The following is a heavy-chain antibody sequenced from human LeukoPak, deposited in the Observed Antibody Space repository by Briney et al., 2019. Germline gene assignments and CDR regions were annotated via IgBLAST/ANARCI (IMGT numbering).Heavy chain of an antibody. CDR1: GFTFSTYA. V-gene: IGHV3-23*01. CDR2: TSGNGGKT. J-gene: IGHJ4*02. Sequence: PGGSLRLSCAASGFTFSTYAMSWVRQAPGKGLEWVSATSGNGGKTYYADSVKGRFTISRDNSKNTLYLQMSSLRAEDTAVYYCAKDGGYYFGYWGQGTLVTVSS. CDR3: AKDGGYYFGY. D-gene: IGHD6-25*01.